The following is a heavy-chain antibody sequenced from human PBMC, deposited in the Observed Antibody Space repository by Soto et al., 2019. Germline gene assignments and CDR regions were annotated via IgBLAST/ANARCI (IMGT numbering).Heavy chain of an antibody. Sequence: GGSLRLSCAASGFTFSSYSMNWVRQAPGKGLEWVSYISSSSSTIYYADSVKGRFTISRDNAKNSLYLQMNSLRAEDTAVYYCAASGYGDFEDYYYLDVWGKGTTVTVSS. CDR3: AASGYGDFEDYYYLDV. V-gene: IGHV3-48*01. J-gene: IGHJ6*03. CDR1: GFTFSSYS. CDR2: ISSSSSTI. D-gene: IGHD4-17*01.